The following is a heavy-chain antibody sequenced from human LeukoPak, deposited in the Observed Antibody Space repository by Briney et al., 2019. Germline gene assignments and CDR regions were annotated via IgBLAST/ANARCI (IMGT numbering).Heavy chain of an antibody. Sequence: GGSLRPSCAASGFTFSSYAMSWVRQAPGKGLEWVSAISGSGGSTYYADSVKGRFTISRDNSKNTLYLQMNSLRAEDTAVYYCAKDPLWVVVVPAAPDFDYWGQGTLVTVSS. J-gene: IGHJ4*02. V-gene: IGHV3-23*01. CDR1: GFTFSSYA. CDR2: ISGSGGST. D-gene: IGHD2-2*01. CDR3: AKDPLWVVVVPAAPDFDY.